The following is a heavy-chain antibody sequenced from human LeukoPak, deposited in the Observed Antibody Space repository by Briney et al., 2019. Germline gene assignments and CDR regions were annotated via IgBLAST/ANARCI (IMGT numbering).Heavy chain of an antibody. CDR2: IFTDGAT. CDR3: ARDPYIIRGY. CDR1: GFTVSSDS. Sequence: GGSLRLFCAASGFTVSSDSMNWVRQAPGKGLEWVSVIFTDGATGYADSVKGKFTISRDNSKNTLYLQMNSLRDDDTAVYYCARDPYIIRGYWGQGTLVTVSS. D-gene: IGHD2-2*02. V-gene: IGHV3-66*01. J-gene: IGHJ4*02.